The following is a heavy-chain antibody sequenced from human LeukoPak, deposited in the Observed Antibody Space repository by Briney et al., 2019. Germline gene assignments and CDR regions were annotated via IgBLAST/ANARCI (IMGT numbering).Heavy chain of an antibody. J-gene: IGHJ6*03. D-gene: IGHD1-7*01. CDR3: ARELRELLYYYYMDV. CDR1: GYTFTGYY. V-gene: IGHV1-8*02. Sequence: ASVKVSCKASGYTFTGYYMHWVRQATGQGLEWMGWMNPNSGNTGYAQKFQGRVTMTRNTSISTAYMELSSLRSEDTAVYYCARELRELLYYYYMDVWGKGTTVTVSS. CDR2: MNPNSGNT.